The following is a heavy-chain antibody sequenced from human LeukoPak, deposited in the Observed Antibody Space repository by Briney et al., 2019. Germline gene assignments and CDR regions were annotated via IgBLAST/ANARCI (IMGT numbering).Heavy chain of an antibody. V-gene: IGHV3-15*01. CDR3: TTTYCTNGVCYTVGFDY. D-gene: IGHD2-8*01. CDR2: IKSKTNGGTT. CDR1: GFTFTNAW. Sequence: GGSLRLSCSTSGFTFTNAWMSWVRQAPGKGLEWVGRIKSKTNGGTTDYAAPVKGRFTISRDDSKNTLYLQMNSLKTEDTAVYYCTTTYCTNGVCYTVGFDYWGQGTLVTVSS. J-gene: IGHJ4*02.